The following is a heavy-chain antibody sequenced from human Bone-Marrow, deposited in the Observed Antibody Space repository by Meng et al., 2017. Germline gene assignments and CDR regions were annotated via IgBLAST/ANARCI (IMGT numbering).Heavy chain of an antibody. D-gene: IGHD6-13*01. CDR2: ISSSGSTI. Sequence: GESLKISCAASGFTFSSYEMNWVRQAPGKGLEWVSYISSSGSTIYYADSVKGRFTISRDNAKNSLYLQMNSLRAEDTAVYYCARDSSSPWFYGMDVWGQGTTVTVSS. CDR3: ARDSSSPWFYGMDV. V-gene: IGHV3-48*03. CDR1: GFTFSSYE. J-gene: IGHJ6*02.